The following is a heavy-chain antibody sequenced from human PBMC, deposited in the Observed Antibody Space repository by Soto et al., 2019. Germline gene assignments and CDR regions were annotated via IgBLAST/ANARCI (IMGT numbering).Heavy chain of an antibody. Sequence: QITLKESGPTLVKPTQTLTLTCTFSGFSLSTTGVAVGWIRQPPGKALEWLALIYWNDDRLYSPSLKSSLTNTKNTAKNHVVLPVTNVHPVYTATYYCAQSASFACFDYFDYWGQGPLVTVSS. V-gene: IGHV2-5*01. CDR2: IYWNDDR. D-gene: IGHD3-3*01. CDR1: GFSLSTTGVA. CDR3: AQSASFACFDYFDY. J-gene: IGHJ4*02.